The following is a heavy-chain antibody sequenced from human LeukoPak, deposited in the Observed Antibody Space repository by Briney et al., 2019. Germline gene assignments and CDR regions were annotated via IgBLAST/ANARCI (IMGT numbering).Heavy chain of an antibody. Sequence: SETLSLTCTVFGGSISSLTSYWTWIRQTPGTGLEWIGSVNYGGSTHYNPSLKSRVTISLDTSKNQFSLKLSSVTAADTAVYYCARDAYGGNSDYYYYMDVWGKGTTVTISS. CDR1: GGSISSLTSY. CDR3: ARDAYGGNSDYYYYMDV. J-gene: IGHJ6*03. D-gene: IGHD4-23*01. CDR2: VNYGGST. V-gene: IGHV4-39*07.